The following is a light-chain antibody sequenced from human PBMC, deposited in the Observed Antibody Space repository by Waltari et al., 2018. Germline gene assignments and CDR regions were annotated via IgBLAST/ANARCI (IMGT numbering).Light chain of an antibody. CDR3: QHYVSLPAT. CDR2: GAS. V-gene: IGKV3-20*01. Sequence: EIVLTQSPGTLSLSPGERATLSYRASQSVSRSLAWYQQKPGQAPRLLIYGASTRATGIADRFSGGGSGTDFSLTISRLEPEDFAVYYCQHYVSLPATFGQGTKVEIK. J-gene: IGKJ1*01. CDR1: QSVSRS.